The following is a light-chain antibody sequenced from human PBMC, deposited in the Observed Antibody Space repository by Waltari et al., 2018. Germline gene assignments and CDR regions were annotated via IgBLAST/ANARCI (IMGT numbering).Light chain of an antibody. CDR3: QQAASFPLS. CDR1: QGISSC. Sequence: DIQMTRSPSSVSSSIRDRLPITCRASQGISSCLAWYQQKPGKAPTLLIYATSILHSGVPSRFSGSGSGTYFTLTITGLHPEDSAMYYCQQAASFPLSCGGGTKVEI. CDR2: ATS. V-gene: IGKV1-12*01. J-gene: IGKJ4*01.